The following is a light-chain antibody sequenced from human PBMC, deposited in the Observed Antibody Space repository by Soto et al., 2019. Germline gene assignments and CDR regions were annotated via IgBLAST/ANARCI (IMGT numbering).Light chain of an antibody. CDR2: DAS. Sequence: DIQMTQSPSSLSASVGDRVTLTCRASQSFSSWVAWYQQKPGNAPKLRIDDASSLKSGVQSRGIGSGSGTECTRTSSSLKPDDVATYYCQQYKSFSWTVGQGTKVDIK. CDR3: QQYKSFSWT. J-gene: IGKJ1*01. CDR1: QSFSSW. V-gene: IGKV1-5*01.